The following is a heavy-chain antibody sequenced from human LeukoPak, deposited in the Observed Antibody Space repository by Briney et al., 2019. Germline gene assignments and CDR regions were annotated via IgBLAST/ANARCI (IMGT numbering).Heavy chain of an antibody. J-gene: IGHJ4*02. Sequence: GESLRISCKGSGYNFASYWISWVRQMPGKGLEWMGRIDPSDSDTNYSPSFQGHVTILADKSKSTAFLQWSSLEASDTAMYYCALVAVAATYDYWGQGTLVTVSS. V-gene: IGHV5-10-1*01. D-gene: IGHD2-15*01. CDR1: GYNFASYW. CDR3: ALVAVAATYDY. CDR2: IDPSDSDT.